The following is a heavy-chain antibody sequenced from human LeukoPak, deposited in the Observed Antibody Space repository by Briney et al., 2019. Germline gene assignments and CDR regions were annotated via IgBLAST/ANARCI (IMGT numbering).Heavy chain of an antibody. D-gene: IGHD3-3*01. V-gene: IGHV1-46*01. Sequence: ASVKVSCKASGYTFTSYYMHWVRQAPGQGLEWMGIINPSGGSTSYAQKFQGRVTMTRDTSTSTAYMELSSLRSEDTAVYYCASQREGYDFWSGYYGGEYYYYGMDVWGQGTTVTVSS. CDR3: ASQREGYDFWSGYYGGEYYYYGMDV. CDR2: INPSGGST. J-gene: IGHJ6*02. CDR1: GYTFTSYY.